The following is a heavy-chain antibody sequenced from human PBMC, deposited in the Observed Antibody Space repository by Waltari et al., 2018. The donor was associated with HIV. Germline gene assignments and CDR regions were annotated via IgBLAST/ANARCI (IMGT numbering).Heavy chain of an antibody. CDR3: ARGPSSGWSWFDP. V-gene: IGHV3-21*01. CDR2: IGSLQNFI. D-gene: IGHD6-19*01. Sequence: GGSLRLPCAASGFRFSDYNMNWVRQGPGKGLEWVASIGSLQNFIHYADSVKGRFTVSRDNAKNSLYLQMNSLTAEDTAVYYCARGPSSGWSWFDPWGQGTLVTVSS. CDR1: GFRFSDYN. J-gene: IGHJ5*02.